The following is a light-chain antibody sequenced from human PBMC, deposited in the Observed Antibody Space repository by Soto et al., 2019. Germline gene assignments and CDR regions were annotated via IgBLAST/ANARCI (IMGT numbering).Light chain of an antibody. J-gene: IGLJ3*02. CDR1: SSDVGGYNY. CDR2: EVS. V-gene: IGLV2-8*01. Sequence: QSALTQPPSASGSPGQSVTISCTGTSSDVGGYNYVSWYQQHPGKAPKLMIYEVSERPSGVPDRFSGSKSGNTASLTVSGLQAEEEADYYCSSYAGSNNLVFGGGTQLTVL. CDR3: SSYAGSNNLV.